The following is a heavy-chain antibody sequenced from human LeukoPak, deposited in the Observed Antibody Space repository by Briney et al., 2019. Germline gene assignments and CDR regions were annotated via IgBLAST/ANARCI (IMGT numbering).Heavy chain of an antibody. Sequence: GESREISGKGSGSSFTNYWIGWVRQLPGKGLEWMGITYPGDSDTRYSPSFQGQVTISADKSISTAYLQWSSLKASDTAIYYCARAGGWGYDTSRYFYYWGQGTRVTVSS. CDR2: TYPGDSDT. CDR3: ARAGGWGYDTSRYFYY. D-gene: IGHD3-22*01. CDR1: GSSFTNYW. J-gene: IGHJ4*02. V-gene: IGHV5-51*01.